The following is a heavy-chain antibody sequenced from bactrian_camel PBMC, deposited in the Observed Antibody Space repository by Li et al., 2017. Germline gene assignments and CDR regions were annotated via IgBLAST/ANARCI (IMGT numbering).Heavy chain of an antibody. J-gene: IGHJ4*01. Sequence: VQLVESGGGSVQAGGSLRLTCAASGFTFITYSMHWVRQAPGKGLEWVAGIASDGSASYADSVKGRFTISKDNAKNTLYLQMYSLKPEDTAMYYCAANFGPYCSGPYLARRANFLGQGTQVTVS. V-gene: IGHV3S6*01. CDR1: GFTFITYS. CDR2: IASDGSA. D-gene: IGHD2*01.